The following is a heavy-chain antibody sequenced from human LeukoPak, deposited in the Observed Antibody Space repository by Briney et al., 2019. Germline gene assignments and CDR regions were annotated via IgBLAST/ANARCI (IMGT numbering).Heavy chain of an antibody. D-gene: IGHD2-2*01. Sequence: ASVKVSCKASGYTFTGYYMHWVRQAPGQGLEWMGWISAYNGNTNYAQRLQGRVTMTTDTSTSTAYMELRSLRSDDTAVYYCARGHICSSTSRQSRPIDYWGQGTLVTVSS. CDR2: ISAYNGNT. CDR3: ARGHICSSTSRQSRPIDY. V-gene: IGHV1-18*04. J-gene: IGHJ4*02. CDR1: GYTFTGYY.